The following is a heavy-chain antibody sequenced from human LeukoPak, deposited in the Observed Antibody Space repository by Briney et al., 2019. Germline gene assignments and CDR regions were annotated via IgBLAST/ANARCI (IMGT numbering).Heavy chain of an antibody. J-gene: IGHJ4*02. V-gene: IGHV4-4*07. CDR3: ASRGRGWYVGDY. Sequence: PSETLSLTCTVSGGSINVFYWSWIRQPAGKGLQWIGRISTSGNTDYNPSLKSRVTMSVDTSKNQFSLKLTSVTAADTAVYYCASRGRGWYVGDYWGQGTLVTVSS. CDR1: GGSINVFY. D-gene: IGHD6-19*01. CDR2: ISTSGNT.